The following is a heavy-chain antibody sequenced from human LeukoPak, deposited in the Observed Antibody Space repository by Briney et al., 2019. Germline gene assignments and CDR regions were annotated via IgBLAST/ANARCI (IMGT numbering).Heavy chain of an antibody. Sequence: ASVKVSCKASGYTFSSYGISWVRHAPGQGLEWIGWITVYNGNTKYAHKYQDRVTMTTDTSTSTAYMDLMSLRSDDTAVYYCARDRGYEQQRWFDLWGQGTLVTVSS. CDR3: ARDRGYEQQRWFDL. V-gene: IGHV1-18*01. D-gene: IGHD6-13*01. CDR1: GYTFSSYG. CDR2: ITVYNGNT. J-gene: IGHJ5*01.